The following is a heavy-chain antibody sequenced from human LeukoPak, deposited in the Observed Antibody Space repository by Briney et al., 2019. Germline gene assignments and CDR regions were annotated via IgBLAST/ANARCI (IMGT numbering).Heavy chain of an antibody. V-gene: IGHV1-18*01. J-gene: IGHJ4*02. CDR2: ISAYNGNT. Sequence: SVKVSCKASGYTFTSYGISRVRQAPGQGLEWMGWISAYNGNTNYAQKLQGRVTMTTDTSTSTAYMELRSLRSDDTGVYYCAGVPGGGVVVPAAIPYYFDYWGQGTLVTVSS. CDR3: AGVPGGGVVVPAAIPYYFDY. D-gene: IGHD2-2*01. CDR1: GYTFTSYG.